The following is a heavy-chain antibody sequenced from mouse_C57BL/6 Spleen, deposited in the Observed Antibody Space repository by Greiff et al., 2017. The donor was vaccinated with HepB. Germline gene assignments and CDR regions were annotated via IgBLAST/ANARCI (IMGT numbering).Heavy chain of an antibody. D-gene: IGHD2-4*01. V-gene: IGHV1-82*01. J-gene: IGHJ3*01. Sequence: QVQLQQSGPELVKPGASVKISCKASGYAFSSSWMNWVKQRPGKGLEWIGRIYPGDGDTNYNGKFKGKATLTADKSSSTAYMQLSSLTSEDSAVYFCARGGAYDYSAWFAYWGQGTLVTVSA. CDR1: GYAFSSSW. CDR2: IYPGDGDT. CDR3: ARGGAYDYSAWFAY.